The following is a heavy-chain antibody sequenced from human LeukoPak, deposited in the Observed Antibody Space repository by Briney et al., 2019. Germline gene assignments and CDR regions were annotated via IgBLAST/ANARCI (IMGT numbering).Heavy chain of an antibody. D-gene: IGHD1-26*01. CDR2: INPNNGGT. Sequence: ASVNVSCKASGYTFTDHYMHWVRQAPGQGLEWMGWINPNNGGTNFAQKFQGRVTMTRDTSISTAYMELSSLTSDDTAVYYCARGIVGAHQLIAYWGQGTLVTVSS. CDR1: GYTFTDHY. J-gene: IGHJ4*02. CDR3: ARGIVGAHQLIAY. V-gene: IGHV1-2*02.